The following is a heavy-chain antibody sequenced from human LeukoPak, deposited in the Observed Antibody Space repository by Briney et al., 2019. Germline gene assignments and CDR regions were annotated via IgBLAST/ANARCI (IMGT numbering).Heavy chain of an antibody. CDR1: GFSLSTSGMC. V-gene: IGHV2-70*11. Sequence: SGPALVKPTQTLTLTCTFSGFSLSTSGMCVSWIRQPPGKALEWLARIDWDDDKYYSTSLKTRLTISKDTSKNQVVLTMANMEPVDTATYYCARIHYYDSSGYYPLFDYWGQGTLVTVSS. CDR3: ARIHYYDSSGYYPLFDY. J-gene: IGHJ4*02. CDR2: IDWDDDK. D-gene: IGHD3-22*01.